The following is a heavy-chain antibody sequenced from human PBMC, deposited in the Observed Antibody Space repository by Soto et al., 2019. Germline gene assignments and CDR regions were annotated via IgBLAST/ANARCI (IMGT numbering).Heavy chain of an antibody. CDR3: AKVGGPTVAGNDFDY. Sequence: GGSLRLSCAASGFTFSSYAVSWVRQAPGKGLEWVSGIGGGGGSTSYADSVKGRFTISRDISKNTLYLQMNSLRAEDTAVYYCAKVGGPTVAGNDFDYWGQGTLVTVSS. CDR1: GFTFSSYA. J-gene: IGHJ4*02. V-gene: IGHV3-23*01. D-gene: IGHD6-19*01. CDR2: IGGGGGST.